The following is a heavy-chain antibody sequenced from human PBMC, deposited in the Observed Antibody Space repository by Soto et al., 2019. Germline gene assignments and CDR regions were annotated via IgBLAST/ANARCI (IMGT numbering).Heavy chain of an antibody. D-gene: IGHD5-18*01. J-gene: IGHJ6*02. CDR2: IIPIFGTA. V-gene: IGHV1-69*13. CDR3: ARGKQLEVYYGMDV. Sequence: GPSVKVSCKASGGTFSSYAISWVRQAPGQGLEWMGGIIPIFGTANYAQKFQGRVTITADESTSTAYMELSSLRSEDTAVYYCARGKQLEVYYGMDVWGQGTTVTVSS. CDR1: GGTFSSYA.